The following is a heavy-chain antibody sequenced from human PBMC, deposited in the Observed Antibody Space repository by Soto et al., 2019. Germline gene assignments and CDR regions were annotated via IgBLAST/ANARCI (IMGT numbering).Heavy chain of an antibody. J-gene: IGHJ4*02. D-gene: IGHD6-19*01. CDR1: GFTFSSYD. V-gene: IGHV3-48*01. CDR3: ARDRTYSSGWYHYYEY. CDR2: ISSGNTI. Sequence: PGGSLRLSCAASGFTFSSYDMNWVRQAPGKGLEWVSYISSGNTIYYTESVEGRFTISRDNAKNSLYLQMNSLRAEDTAVYYCARDRTYSSGWYHYYEYWGQGA.